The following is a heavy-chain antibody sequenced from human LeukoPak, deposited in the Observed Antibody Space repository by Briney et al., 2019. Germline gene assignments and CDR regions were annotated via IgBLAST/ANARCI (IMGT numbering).Heavy chain of an antibody. Sequence: GESLKISCKGFEYSFISYGISWVRQTPGKGLEWMGRIDPSDSYTTYNPSFQGHVTISADKSISTAYLQWSSLEASDTAIYYCARHPRYGPNYFDFWGQGTLATVSS. CDR1: EYSFISYG. V-gene: IGHV5-10-1*01. CDR2: IDPSDSYT. D-gene: IGHD3-16*01. CDR3: ARHPRYGPNYFDF. J-gene: IGHJ4*02.